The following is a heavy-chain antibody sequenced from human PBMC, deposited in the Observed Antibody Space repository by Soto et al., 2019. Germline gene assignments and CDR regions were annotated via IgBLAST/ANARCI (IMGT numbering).Heavy chain of an antibody. D-gene: IGHD6-19*01. CDR1: VFTFSNYY. CDR3: ARVSASGWHVNGRDYFDS. V-gene: IGHV3-11*01. Sequence: GSLRLSCASSVFTFSNYYMTWIRQSPGKGLECLSYISSREVTVYYADSVKGRFTISRDNTKNSLYLQMTTLRDEDTAVYYCARVSASGWHVNGRDYFDSWGQGTLVTVSS. CDR2: ISSREVTV. J-gene: IGHJ4*02.